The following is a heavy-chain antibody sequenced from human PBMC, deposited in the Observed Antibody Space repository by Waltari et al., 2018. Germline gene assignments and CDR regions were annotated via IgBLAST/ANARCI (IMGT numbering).Heavy chain of an antibody. Sequence: QVQLQASGPGLVKPSETRSLTCTVSGGSISGYYGSWIRQPAGKGLEWIGRIYTSGSTNYNPSLKSRVTRSVDTSKNRFSLKLSTVTATDTAVYYCASSGSYGWEGYFDYWGQGTLVTVSS. CDR1: GGSISGYY. D-gene: IGHD1-26*01. V-gene: IGHV4-4*07. J-gene: IGHJ4*02. CDR3: ASSGSYGWEGYFDY. CDR2: IYTSGST.